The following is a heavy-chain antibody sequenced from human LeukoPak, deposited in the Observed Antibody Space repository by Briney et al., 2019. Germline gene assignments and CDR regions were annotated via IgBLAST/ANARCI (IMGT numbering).Heavy chain of an antibody. CDR3: AKEGGRFAFGNWFDP. V-gene: IGHV3-30*18. Sequence: GGSLRLSCAASGFTFSSYGMHWVRQAPGKGLEWVAVISYDGSNKYYADSVKGRFTISRDNSKNTLYLQMNSLRAEDTAVYYCAKEGGRFAFGNWFDPWGQGTLVIVSS. CDR2: ISYDGSNK. D-gene: IGHD3-10*01. CDR1: GFTFSSYG. J-gene: IGHJ5*02.